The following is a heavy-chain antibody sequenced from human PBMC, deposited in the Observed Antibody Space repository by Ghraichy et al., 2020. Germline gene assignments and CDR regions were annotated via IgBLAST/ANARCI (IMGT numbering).Heavy chain of an antibody. V-gene: IGHV3-23*01. J-gene: IGHJ4*02. CDR3: ALWGLGDVIVVADFDY. D-gene: IGHD3-22*01. CDR2: ISGSGGST. Sequence: GGSLRLSCAASGFTFSSYAMSWVRQAPGKGLEWVSAISGSGGSTYYADSVKGRFTISRDNSKNTLYLQMNSLRAEDTAVYYCALWGLGDVIVVADFDYWGQGTLVTVSS. CDR1: GFTFSSYA.